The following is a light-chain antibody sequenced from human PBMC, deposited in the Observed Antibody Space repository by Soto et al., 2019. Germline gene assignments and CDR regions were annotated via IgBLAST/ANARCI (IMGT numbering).Light chain of an antibody. CDR2: SSS. CDR1: NSNIGNNV. V-gene: IGLV1-44*01. Sequence: QSVLTQPPSASGTPGQRVTISCSASNSNIGNNVVIWYQQLPGRAPKPLIYSSSLRPSGVPDRFSGSKSGTSASLAISWLQSEDEAHYYCATWDDSLNTWVFGGGTQLTVL. J-gene: IGLJ3*02. CDR3: ATWDDSLNTWV.